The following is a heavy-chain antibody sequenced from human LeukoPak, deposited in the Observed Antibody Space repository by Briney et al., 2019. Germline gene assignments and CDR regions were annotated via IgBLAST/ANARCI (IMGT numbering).Heavy chain of an antibody. Sequence: GGSLRLSCAASGFTFSSYSMNWVRQAPGKGLDWVSSVSSANNYIYYTDSVKGRFTISRDNAKNSLYLQMNSLRAEDTAIYYCARDIGGSFYGRPFDYWGQGTLVTVSS. CDR2: VSSANNYI. J-gene: IGHJ4*02. CDR1: GFTFSSYS. CDR3: ARDIGGSFYGRPFDY. D-gene: IGHD1-26*01. V-gene: IGHV3-21*01.